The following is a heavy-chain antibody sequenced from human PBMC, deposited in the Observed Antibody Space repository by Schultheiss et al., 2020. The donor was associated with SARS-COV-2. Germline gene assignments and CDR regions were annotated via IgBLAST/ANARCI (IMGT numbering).Heavy chain of an antibody. V-gene: IGHV4-59*01. Sequence: SETLSLTCTVSGGSISSYYWSWIRQPAGKGLEWIGYIYYTGSTNYNPSLQSRVTISVDRSKNQFSLKLSSVTAADTAVYYCARDRGSGWYLGNAYYFDYWGQGTLVTVSS. J-gene: IGHJ4*02. CDR3: ARDRGSGWYLGNAYYFDY. CDR1: GGSISSYY. D-gene: IGHD6-19*01. CDR2: IYYTGST.